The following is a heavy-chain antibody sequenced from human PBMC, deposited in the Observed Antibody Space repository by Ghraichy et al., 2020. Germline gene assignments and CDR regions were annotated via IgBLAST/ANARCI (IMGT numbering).Heavy chain of an antibody. V-gene: IGHV3-72*01. Sequence: GSLRLSCAASGFTFSDHYMDWVRQAPGKGLEWVGRSRNKANSYTPEYAASVKGRFTISRDDSKTSLFLQMNSLRNEDTAVYYCARVDSIATGVDSWGQGTLVTVSS. CDR1: GFTFSDHY. CDR3: ARVDSIATGVDS. D-gene: IGHD2-8*01. J-gene: IGHJ4*02. CDR2: SRNKANSYTP.